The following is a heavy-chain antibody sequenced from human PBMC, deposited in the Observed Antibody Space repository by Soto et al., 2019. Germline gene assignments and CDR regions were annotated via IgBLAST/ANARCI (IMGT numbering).Heavy chain of an antibody. Sequence: SETLSLTCTVSGGSISIGDHYWSWIRHRPGKGLEWIGYIYYSGNTYYNPSLKSRIIMSVDTSKSQFSLRVSSVTAADTAIYYCAGFSSGEYGRNSGFVYWGQGTLVTVSS. V-gene: IGHV4-31*03. CDR1: GGSISIGDHY. J-gene: IGHJ4*02. CDR2: IYYSGNT. CDR3: AGFSSGEYGRNSGFVY. D-gene: IGHD3-10*01.